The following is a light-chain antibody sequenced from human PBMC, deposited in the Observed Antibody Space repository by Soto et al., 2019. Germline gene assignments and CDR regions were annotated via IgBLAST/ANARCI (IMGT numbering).Light chain of an antibody. CDR1: NSNIGTVYG. J-gene: IGLJ1*01. Sequence: QTVVTQPPSVSGAPGQRVTISCTGNNSNIGTVYGVHWYQKLPGTAPKVLIYGNSYRPSGVPDRFSGSKSGTSASLAITGLQAEDEADYYCQSYDSSLSGYVFGTGTKVTVL. CDR2: GNS. CDR3: QSYDSSLSGYV. V-gene: IGLV1-40*01.